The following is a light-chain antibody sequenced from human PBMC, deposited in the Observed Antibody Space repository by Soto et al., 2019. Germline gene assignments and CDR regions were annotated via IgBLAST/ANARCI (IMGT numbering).Light chain of an antibody. J-gene: IGKJ1*01. CDR1: QSVSSN. Sequence: EIVMTQSAATLSVSPGERATLSCRASQSVSSNLAWYEQKPGQAPRLLIYGASTRATGIPARFSGSGSGTEFTLTISSLQSEDSAVYYCQQYAYWPETFGQGTKVDIK. CDR3: QQYAYWPET. V-gene: IGKV3-15*01. CDR2: GAS.